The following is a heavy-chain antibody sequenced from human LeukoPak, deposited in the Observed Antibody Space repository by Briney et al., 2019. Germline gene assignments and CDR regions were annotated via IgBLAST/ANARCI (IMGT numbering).Heavy chain of an antibody. Sequence: AAVKVSCKASGYTFTSYCISWVRQAPAQGLEWMGWISAYNGKTKSAQTLQGRVTMTTYTCTSTGSLEMRSLRSDGTAVYYCARGAPPGGYDLSEALDYWGQGTLVTVSS. J-gene: IGHJ4*02. CDR2: ISAYNGKT. CDR3: ARGAPPGGYDLSEALDY. CDR1: GYTFTSYC. V-gene: IGHV1-18*01. D-gene: IGHD5-12*01.